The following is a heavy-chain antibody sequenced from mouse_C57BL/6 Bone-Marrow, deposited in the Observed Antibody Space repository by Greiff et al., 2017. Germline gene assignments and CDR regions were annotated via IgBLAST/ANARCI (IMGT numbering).Heavy chain of an antibody. J-gene: IGHJ2*01. V-gene: IGHV1-15*01. CDR2: IDPDTGGT. Sequence: QVQLKQSGAELVRPGASVTLSCKASGYTFTDYEMHWVKQTPVHGLEWIGAIDPDTGGTAYNQKFKGKAILTADKSSSTAYMELRSLTSEDSAVYYCTRGIYYYGSFDYWGQGTTLTVSS. CDR1: GYTFTDYE. CDR3: TRGIYYYGSFDY. D-gene: IGHD1-1*01.